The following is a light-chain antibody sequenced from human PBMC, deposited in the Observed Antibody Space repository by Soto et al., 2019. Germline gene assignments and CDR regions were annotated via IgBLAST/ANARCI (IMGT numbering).Light chain of an antibody. Sequence: EIVMTQSPATLSVSPGERATLSCRASQSISSKLGWYQKRPGQAPRLLIYGASTRVTGIPARFSGSGSGTEFTPTSRSLQAEASAFYYCQQYNSWTTVTFGQGTRLEIK. J-gene: IGKJ5*01. CDR2: GAS. CDR3: QQYNSWTTVT. CDR1: QSISSK. V-gene: IGKV3-15*01.